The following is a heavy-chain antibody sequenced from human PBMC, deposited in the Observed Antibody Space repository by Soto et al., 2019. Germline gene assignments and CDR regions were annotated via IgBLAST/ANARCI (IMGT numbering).Heavy chain of an antibody. CDR1: GFSLSTSGVS. CDR3: AHRRPDSSSSQPFDY. Sequence: SGPTLVNPTQTLTLTCTFSGFSLSTSGVSVGWIRQPPGKALEWLALIYWDDDKRYSPSLQSRLTISKDTSKKQVVLTVTNMDPVDTATYYCAHRRPDSSSSQPFDYWGQGTLVTVSS. CDR2: IYWDDDK. D-gene: IGHD6-6*01. J-gene: IGHJ4*02. V-gene: IGHV2-5*02.